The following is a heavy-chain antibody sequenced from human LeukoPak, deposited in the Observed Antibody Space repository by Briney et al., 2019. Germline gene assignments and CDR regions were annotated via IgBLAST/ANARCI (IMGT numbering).Heavy chain of an antibody. J-gene: IGHJ4*02. Sequence: GGSLRLSCAASGFTFSNYNMNWVRQAPGKGLEWVSYISSDGYTIFYADSVQGRFTISRDNAKNSLFLQMNNLRAEDTAMHYCARPYCSSTSCPTFDDWGQGTLVTVSS. CDR2: ISSDGYTI. D-gene: IGHD2-2*01. CDR1: GFTFSNYN. V-gene: IGHV3-48*01. CDR3: ARPYCSSTSCPTFDD.